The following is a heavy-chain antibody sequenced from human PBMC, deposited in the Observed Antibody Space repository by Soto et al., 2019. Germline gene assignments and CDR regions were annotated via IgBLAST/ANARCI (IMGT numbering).Heavy chain of an antibody. CDR3: AREGRVRGVIDWDY. Sequence: QVQLVQSGAEVKKPGASVKVSCKASGYTFTSYGISWVRQAPGQGLEWMGWISAYNGNTNYAQKLQGRVTMTTDTSTSTAYKELRRLRYDTAVYYCAREGRVRGVIDWDYWGQGTLVTVSS. CDR2: ISAYNGNT. J-gene: IGHJ4*02. V-gene: IGHV1-18*01. CDR1: GYTFTSYG. D-gene: IGHD3-10*01.